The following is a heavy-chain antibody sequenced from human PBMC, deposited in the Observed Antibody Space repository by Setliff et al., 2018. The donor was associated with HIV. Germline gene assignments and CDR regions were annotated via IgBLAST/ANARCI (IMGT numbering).Heavy chain of an antibody. J-gene: IGHJ1*01. CDR2: IYYSGST. CDR1: SGSISSYY. V-gene: IGHV4-59*01. Sequence: SETLSLTCTVSSGSISSYYWSWIRQPPGKGLEWIGYIYYSGSTNYNPSLKSRVTISVDTSKNQFSLKLSSVTAADTAVYYCASRIIATPGTTWGQGTLVTVSS. D-gene: IGHD6-13*01. CDR3: ASRIIATPGTT.